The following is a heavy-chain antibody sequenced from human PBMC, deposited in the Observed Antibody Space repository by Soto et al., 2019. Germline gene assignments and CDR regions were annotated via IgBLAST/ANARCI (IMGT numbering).Heavy chain of an antibody. CDR1: GFTFHTYG. J-gene: IGHJ4*02. V-gene: IGHV3-30*18. D-gene: IGHD4-17*01. CDR2: ISYDGTYK. CDR3: AKDRTYGDYANYFFAS. Sequence: QVQLVESGGGVVQPGTSLRLSCAASGFTFHTYGMHWVRQAPGKGLEWVAVISYDGTYKYYADSVKGRFTISRDNSKNTLSLQMNSLRTEDTAVYYCAKDRTYGDYANYFFASWGQGTLVTVSS.